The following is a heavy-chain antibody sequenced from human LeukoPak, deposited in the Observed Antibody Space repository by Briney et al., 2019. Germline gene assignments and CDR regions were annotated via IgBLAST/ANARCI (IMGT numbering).Heavy chain of an antibody. CDR1: GGSISSYY. J-gene: IGHJ4*02. V-gene: IGHV4-59*01. Sequence: SETLSLTCTVSGGSISSYYWSWIRQPPGRGLEWIGYIYYSGSTNYNPPLKSRVTISVDTSKNQFSLKLSSVTAADTAVYYCARGGPGSTYYYDSSGDYFGYWGQGTLVTVSS. CDR3: ARGGPGSTYYYDSSGDYFGY. CDR2: IYYSGST. D-gene: IGHD3-22*01.